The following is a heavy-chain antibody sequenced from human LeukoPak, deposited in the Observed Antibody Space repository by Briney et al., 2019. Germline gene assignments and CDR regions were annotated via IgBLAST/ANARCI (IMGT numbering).Heavy chain of an antibody. D-gene: IGHD6-6*01. CDR2: ISSGGGT. CDR1: GFTFSNTY. V-gene: IGHV3-53*01. CDR3: ARDRGIAAHYGMDV. J-gene: IGHJ6*02. Sequence: PGGSLRLSCAASGFTFSNTYMSWVRQAPGKGLEWVSVISSGGGTYFADSVKGRFTISRDNSKNTVFLQMNNLRADDTAMYYCARDRGIAAHYGMDVWGQGTTVTVSS.